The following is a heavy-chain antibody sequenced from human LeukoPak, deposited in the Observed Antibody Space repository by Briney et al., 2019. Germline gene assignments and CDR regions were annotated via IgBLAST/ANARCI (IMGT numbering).Heavy chain of an antibody. V-gene: IGHV1-18*04. CDR2: ISAYNGNT. J-gene: IGHJ4*02. D-gene: IGHD5-12*01. Sequence: ASVKVSCKASGYTFTSYGISWVRQAPGQGLEWMGWISAYNGNTNYAQKPQGRATMTTDTSTSTAYMELRSLRSDDTAVYYCARCGYDHCNIPLIHWGQGTLVTVSS. CDR1: GYTFTSYG. CDR3: ARCGYDHCNIPLIH.